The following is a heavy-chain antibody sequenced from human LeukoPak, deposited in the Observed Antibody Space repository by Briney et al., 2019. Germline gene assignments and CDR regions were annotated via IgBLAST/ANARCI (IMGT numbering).Heavy chain of an antibody. CDR2: ISGSGGST. J-gene: IGHJ3*02. Sequence: PGGSLRLSCAASGFTFDDYGMSWVRQAPGKGLEWVSAISGSGGSTYYADSVKGRFTISRDNSKNTLYLQMNSLRAEDTAVYYCAKDSSKSRAPDAFDIWGQGTMVTVSS. CDR1: GFTFDDYG. V-gene: IGHV3-23*01. CDR3: AKDSSKSRAPDAFDI.